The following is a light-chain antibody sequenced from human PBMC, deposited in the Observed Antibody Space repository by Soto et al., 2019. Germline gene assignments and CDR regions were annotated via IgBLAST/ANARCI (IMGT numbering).Light chain of an antibody. CDR1: QSISTW. Sequence: DIPMTQSPATLSASVGDRVTITCRASQSISTWVAWYQQKPGRAPKVLIYKASSLETGVPSRFSGSGSGTEFTLTINSLQPGDFATYFCQQYNALPRTFGQGTKIDI. V-gene: IGKV1-5*03. CDR2: KAS. J-gene: IGKJ1*01. CDR3: QQYNALPRT.